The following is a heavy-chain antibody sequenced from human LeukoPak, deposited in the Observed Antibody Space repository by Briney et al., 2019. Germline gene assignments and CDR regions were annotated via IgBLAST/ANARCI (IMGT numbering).Heavy chain of an antibody. CDR2: IKSNSDGGTT. J-gene: IGHJ4*02. Sequence: GGSLRLSCAASGFTFSNAWMTWVRRAPGKGLEWLGRIKSNSDGGTTDYAAPVKGRFTISRDDSNTTLYLQMNSLKTEDTAVYYCIGSGNYYRVFDYWGQGTLVTVSS. D-gene: IGHD3-10*01. V-gene: IGHV3-15*01. CDR3: IGSGNYYRVFDY. CDR1: GFTFSNAW.